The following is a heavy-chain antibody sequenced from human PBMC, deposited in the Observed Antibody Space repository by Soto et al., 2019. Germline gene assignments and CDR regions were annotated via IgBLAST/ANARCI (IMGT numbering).Heavy chain of an antibody. V-gene: IGHV4-34*01. CDR1: GGSFSGHF. Sequence: PSETLSLTCTVYGGSFSGHFGSWIRQPPGTGLEWIGEINHSGGTNYNPSLKSRVTISVDTSKNQFSLRLSSVTAADTAVYYCARGRNSNFMVVVPAAISYFDYWGQGTLVTVS. D-gene: IGHD2-2*02. CDR2: INHSGGT. J-gene: IGHJ4*02. CDR3: ARGRNSNFMVVVPAAISYFDY.